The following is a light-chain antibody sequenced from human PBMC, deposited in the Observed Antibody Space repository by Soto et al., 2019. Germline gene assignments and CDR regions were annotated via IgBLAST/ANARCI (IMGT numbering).Light chain of an antibody. J-gene: IGKJ1*01. V-gene: IGKV3-20*01. CDR1: QSVSSSY. CDR2: GAS. Sequence: DIVITQSPATLAVSPRERATLSCRASQSVSSSYLAWYQQKPGQAPRLLIYGASSRATGIPDRFSGSGPGTDFTLTISRLEPEDFAVYYCQQYGSSPWTFGQGTQVDIK. CDR3: QQYGSSPWT.